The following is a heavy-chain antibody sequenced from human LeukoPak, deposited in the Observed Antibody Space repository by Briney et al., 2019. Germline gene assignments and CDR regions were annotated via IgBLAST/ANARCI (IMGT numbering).Heavy chain of an antibody. CDR2: ISSSGSTI. D-gene: IGHD3-10*01. CDR1: GFTFSDYY. V-gene: IGHV3-11*01. CDR3: ARSIDYGSGSYYAWFDP. Sequence: GGSLRLSCAASGFTFSDYYMSWIRQAPGKGLEWVSYISSSGSTIYYADSVKGRFTISRDNAKNSLYLQMNSLRAEDTAVYYCARSIDYGSGSYYAWFDPWGQGTLVTVSS. J-gene: IGHJ5*02.